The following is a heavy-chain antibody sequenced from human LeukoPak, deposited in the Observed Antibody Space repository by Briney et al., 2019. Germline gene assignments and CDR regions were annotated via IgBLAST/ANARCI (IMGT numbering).Heavy chain of an antibody. Sequence: PGGSLRLSCAASGFTFSSYEMNWVRQAPGKGLEWISSISGSGDNTYYADSVKGRFTISRDNSKNTLYLQINTLRAEDTAVYFCAKDRLGGPYFFHYWGQGTLVTVSS. J-gene: IGHJ4*02. V-gene: IGHV3-23*01. CDR2: ISGSGDNT. CDR1: GFTFSSYE. D-gene: IGHD3-16*01. CDR3: AKDRLGGPYFFHY.